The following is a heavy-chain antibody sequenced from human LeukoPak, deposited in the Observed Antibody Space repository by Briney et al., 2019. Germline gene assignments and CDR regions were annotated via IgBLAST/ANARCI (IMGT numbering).Heavy chain of an antibody. CDR1: GFTFNSYD. Sequence: GGSLRLSCAASGFTFNSYDMTWVRQTPGKGLEWVALISRSGGTTYYADSVKGRFTISRDNSKNTLYLQMNSLRAEDTAEYYCAKTGGTESFYYYYYMDVWGKGTTVTVSS. J-gene: IGHJ6*03. CDR3: AKTGGTESFYYYYYMDV. V-gene: IGHV3-23*01. CDR2: ISRSGGTT. D-gene: IGHD2-15*01.